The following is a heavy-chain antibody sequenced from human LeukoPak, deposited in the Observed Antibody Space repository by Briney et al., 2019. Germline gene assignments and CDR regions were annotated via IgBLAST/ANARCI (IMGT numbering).Heavy chain of an antibody. CDR1: GGSISNYY. D-gene: IGHD5-24*01. V-gene: IGHV4-59*08. Sequence: SETLSLTCSVSGGSISNYYWSWIRQPPGKGLEWIGYIYNSGSTNYSPSLKSRVTISIDTSKNQFSLRLRSVTAADTAVYYCARHGGGYSFDYWGQGTLLTVSS. J-gene: IGHJ4*02. CDR3: ARHGGGYSFDY. CDR2: IYNSGST.